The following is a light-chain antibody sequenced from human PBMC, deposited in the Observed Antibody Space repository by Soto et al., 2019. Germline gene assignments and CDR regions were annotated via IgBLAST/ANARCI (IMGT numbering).Light chain of an antibody. CDR2: GAS. J-gene: IGKJ4*01. V-gene: IGKV3-11*01. Sequence: EIVLTQSPATLSLSPGERATLSCRASQSVSSYLAWYQQRPGQAPRLLIYGASNRATGIPARLSGSGSGTDFTLTISNLEPEDFAVYYCQQRSDWPPTFGGGTKVEIK. CDR3: QQRSDWPPT. CDR1: QSVSSY.